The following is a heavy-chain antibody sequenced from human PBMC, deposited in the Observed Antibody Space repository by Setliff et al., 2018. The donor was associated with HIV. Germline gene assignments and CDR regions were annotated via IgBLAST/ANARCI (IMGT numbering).Heavy chain of an antibody. J-gene: IGHJ4*02. CDR2: IHTSGNA. V-gene: IGHV4-61*09. CDR3: ASGNNLQRFDY. Sequence: SETLSLTCTVSGGSISSGTYFWSWIRQPAGKGLEWIGHIHTSGNANYNPSLNSRVTISVDTSKNHFSLKLSSVTAADTAVYYCASGNNLQRFDYWGQGTLVTVSS. CDR1: GGSISSGTYF. D-gene: IGHD1-1*01.